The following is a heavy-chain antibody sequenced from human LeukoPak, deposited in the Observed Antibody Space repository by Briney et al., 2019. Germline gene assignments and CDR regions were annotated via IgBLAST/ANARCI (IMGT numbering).Heavy chain of an antibody. Sequence: ASVKVSCTASGYSFTDYDFSWVRQAPGQGLEWLGWVSIYNDNTNYAREFQDRITMTTDISTSTAYMELKSLTSDDTAVYFCAWTGHNQFDSWGQGTLVTVSS. CDR1: GYSFTDYD. CDR2: VSIYNDNT. D-gene: IGHD3/OR15-3a*01. V-gene: IGHV1-18*01. J-gene: IGHJ4*02. CDR3: AWTGHNQFDS.